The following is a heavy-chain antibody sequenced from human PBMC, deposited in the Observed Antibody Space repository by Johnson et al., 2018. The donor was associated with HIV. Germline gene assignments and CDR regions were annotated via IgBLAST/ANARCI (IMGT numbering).Heavy chain of an antibody. CDR3: ARDNEVTNAFDI. CDR1: GFTFSSYG. D-gene: IGHD4-11*01. Sequence: QVQLVESGGGVVQPGRSLRLSCAASGFTFSSYGMHWVRQAPGKGLEWVAVISYDGSNKYYADSVKGRFTISRDNSKNTLYLLMNSLRAEDTAVYYCARDNEVTNAFDIWGQGTMVTVSS. J-gene: IGHJ3*02. CDR2: ISYDGSNK. V-gene: IGHV3-30*03.